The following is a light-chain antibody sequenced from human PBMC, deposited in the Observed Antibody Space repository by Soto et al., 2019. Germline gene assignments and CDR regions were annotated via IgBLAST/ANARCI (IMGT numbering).Light chain of an antibody. CDR2: DAS. Sequence: EIVLTQSPGTLSLSPVERATLSCMASQSVSSSSLAWYQQKRGQAPRLLIHDASSRATGIPDRFSGSGSGTDFTLTISRLEPEDFAVYYCQQYGGSPRTFGQGTKVDI. J-gene: IGKJ1*01. CDR1: QSVSSSS. V-gene: IGKV3-20*01. CDR3: QQYGGSPRT.